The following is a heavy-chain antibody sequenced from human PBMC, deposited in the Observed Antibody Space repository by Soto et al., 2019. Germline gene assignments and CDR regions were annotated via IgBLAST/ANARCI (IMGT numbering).Heavy chain of an antibody. CDR1: GYTLSDYY. D-gene: IGHD6-13*01. CDR3: ARERGGIAAAGAGDDSFDI. V-gene: IGHV1-2*02. CDR2: INPNSGDT. Sequence: ASVKVSCKASGYTLSDYYLQWVRQAPGQGLEWMGWINPNSGDTNYAQKFQGRVTLTRDTSINTAYMELTSLKLDDTAVYYCARERGGIAAAGAGDDSFDIWGQGAMVTVSS. J-gene: IGHJ3*02.